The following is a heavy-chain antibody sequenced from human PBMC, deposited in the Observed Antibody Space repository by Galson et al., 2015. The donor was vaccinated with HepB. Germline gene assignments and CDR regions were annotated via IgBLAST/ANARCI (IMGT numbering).Heavy chain of an antibody. CDR2: IGTAGDT. V-gene: IGHV3-13*01. CDR3: ARGSTAAGTYYYGMDV. Sequence: SLRLSCAASGFTFSSYDMHWVRQATGKGLEWVSAIGTAGDTYYPGSVKGRFTISRENAKNSLYLRMNSLRAGDTAVYYCARGSTAAGTYYYGMDVWGQGTTVTVSS. J-gene: IGHJ6*02. D-gene: IGHD6-13*01. CDR1: GFTFSSYD.